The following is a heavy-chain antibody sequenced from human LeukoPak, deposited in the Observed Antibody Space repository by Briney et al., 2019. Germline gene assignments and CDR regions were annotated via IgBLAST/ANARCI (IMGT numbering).Heavy chain of an antibody. Sequence: GGSLRLSCAASGFTFSSYGMSWVRQAPGKGLEWVSAISGSGGSTYYADSVKGRFTVSRDNSKNTLDLQMNGLRAEDTAVYYCARAVTWIDPWGQGTLVTVSS. V-gene: IGHV3-23*01. CDR1: GFTFSSYG. CDR2: ISGSGGST. CDR3: ARAVTWIDP. D-gene: IGHD6-25*01. J-gene: IGHJ5*02.